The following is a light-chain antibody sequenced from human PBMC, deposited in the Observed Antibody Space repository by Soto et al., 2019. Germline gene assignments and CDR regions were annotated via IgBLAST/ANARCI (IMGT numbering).Light chain of an antibody. V-gene: IGLV1-44*01. Sequence: QSALTQPPSASATPGHRVTISCSGSSSNIETNTVNWYQQLPGTAPKLLIYSNNQRPSGVPDRFSGSKSGTSASLAISGLQSEDEADYYCAAWDDSLNGYVFGTGTKVTVL. CDR2: SNN. CDR1: SSNIETNT. J-gene: IGLJ1*01. CDR3: AAWDDSLNGYV.